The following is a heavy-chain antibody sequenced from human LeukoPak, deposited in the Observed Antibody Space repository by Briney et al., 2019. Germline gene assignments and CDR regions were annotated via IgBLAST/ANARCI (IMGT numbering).Heavy chain of an antibody. CDR2: IYYSGST. V-gene: IGHV4-59*01. CDR3: ARGRSNYYGMDV. J-gene: IGHJ6*02. CDR1: GGSLSGYY. D-gene: IGHD1-26*01. Sequence: SETLSLTCAVYGGSLSGYYWSWIRQPPGKGLEWIGYIYYSGSTNYNPSLESRVTMSVDTSKNLFSLKVSSVTAADTAVYYCARGRSNYYGMDVWGQGTTVTVSS.